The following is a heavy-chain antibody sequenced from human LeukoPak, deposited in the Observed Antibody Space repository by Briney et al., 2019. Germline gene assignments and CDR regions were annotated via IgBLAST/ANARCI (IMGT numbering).Heavy chain of an antibody. CDR3: AKDCSYSSSNMDY. CDR1: GFTFSHYA. D-gene: IGHD6-6*01. J-gene: IGHJ4*02. Sequence: GRSLRLSCAASGFTFSHYAVHWVRQVAGKGLEWVAVIWYGGSDKYYADSVKGRFTVSRDNSKNTLYLQMNSLRAEDTAVYYCAKDCSYSSSNMDYWGQGSLVTVSS. V-gene: IGHV3-30*04. CDR2: IWYGGSDK.